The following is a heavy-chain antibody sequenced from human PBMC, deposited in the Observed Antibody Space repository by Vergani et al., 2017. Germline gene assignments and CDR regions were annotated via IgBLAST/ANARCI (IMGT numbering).Heavy chain of an antibody. V-gene: IGHV4-31*03. Sequence: QVQLQESGPGLVKPSQTLSLTCTVSGGSISSGGYYWSWIRQHPGKGLEWIGYIYYGWSTYYNPSLKSRVTISVDTSKNQFSLKLSSVTAADTAVYYCARFQWLELFDYWGQGTLVTVSS. CDR3: ARFQWLELFDY. J-gene: IGHJ4*02. CDR1: GGSISSGGYY. D-gene: IGHD6-19*01. CDR2: IYYGWST.